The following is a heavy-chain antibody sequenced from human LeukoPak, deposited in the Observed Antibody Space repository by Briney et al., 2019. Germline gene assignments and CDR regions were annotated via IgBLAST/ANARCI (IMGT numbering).Heavy chain of an antibody. CDR3: ASLHCSSTSCYNNWFDP. J-gene: IGHJ5*02. D-gene: IGHD2-2*02. CDR2: IYTSGST. CDR1: GGSISSYY. V-gene: IGHV4-4*07. Sequence: PSETLSLTCTVSGGSISSYYWSWIRQPAGKGLEWIRRIYTSGSTSYNPSLKSRVTMSVDTSKNQFSLKLSSVTAADTAVYYCASLHCSSTSCYNNWFDPWGQGTLVTVSS.